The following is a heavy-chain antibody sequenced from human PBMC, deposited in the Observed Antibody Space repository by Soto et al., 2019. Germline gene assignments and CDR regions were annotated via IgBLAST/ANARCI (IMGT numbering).Heavy chain of an antibody. CDR1: GGSIINYY. CDR2: INHDGYS. D-gene: IGHD1-1*01. V-gene: IGHV4-59*08. J-gene: IGHJ6*02. CDR3: ARQGYGHQHGIVDA. Sequence: QVQLQQAGPGLVKPSETLSLTCTVSGGSIINYYCSWFRQSPGKGLEWIGYINHDGYSAYNLSLKRRITMSADTSKTQFSLMLDSVTATDTDAYYCARQGYGHQHGIVDAWGQGTTVIVSS.